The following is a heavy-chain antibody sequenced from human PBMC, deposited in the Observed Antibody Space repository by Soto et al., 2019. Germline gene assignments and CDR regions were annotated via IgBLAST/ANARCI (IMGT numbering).Heavy chain of an antibody. Sequence: QVQLVQSGAEVKKPGSSVKVSCKASGGTFSSYTFTWVRQAPGQGLECMGRIIPVLDIANYAQKFQGRVTITADKSTSTAYMELSSLRSEYTAVYYCARVGVNATMRTYYYGMDVWGQGTTVTVSS. CDR1: GGTFSSYT. V-gene: IGHV1-69*02. CDR2: IIPVLDIA. J-gene: IGHJ6*02. CDR3: ARVGVNATMRTYYYGMDV. D-gene: IGHD1-7*01.